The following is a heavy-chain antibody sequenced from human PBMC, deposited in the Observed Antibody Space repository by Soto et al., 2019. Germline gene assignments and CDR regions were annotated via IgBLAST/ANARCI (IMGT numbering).Heavy chain of an antibody. CDR1: GYSFTSYW. D-gene: IGHD6-13*01. CDR3: ARHEWSSSWYYGMDV. V-gene: IGHV5-10-1*01. Sequence: GESLKISCKGSGYSFTSYWISWVRQMPGKGLEWMGRIDPSDSYTNYSPSFQGHVTISADKSISTAYLQWSSLKASDTAMYYCARHEWSSSWYYGMDVWGQGTMVTVSS. CDR2: IDPSDSYT. J-gene: IGHJ6*02.